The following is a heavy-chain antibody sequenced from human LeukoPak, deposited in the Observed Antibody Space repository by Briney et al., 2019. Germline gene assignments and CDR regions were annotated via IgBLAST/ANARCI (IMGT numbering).Heavy chain of an antibody. Sequence: PGRSLSLSCAASGFTFSSYSMNWVRHAPAQGMDLDSSINSSSSYITYEDPIKGRFTISRDNAKNSLYLQMNSLRAEDTAVYYCAGATELELRQGLVYYCYVMDVWGKGTKVTVSS. CDR2: INSSSSYI. CDR1: GFTFSSYS. CDR3: AGATELELRQGLVYYCYVMDV. J-gene: IGHJ6*04. V-gene: IGHV3-21*01. D-gene: IGHD1-7*01.